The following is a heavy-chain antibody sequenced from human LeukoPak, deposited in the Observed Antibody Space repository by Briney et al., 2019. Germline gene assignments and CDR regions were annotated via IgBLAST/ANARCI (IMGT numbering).Heavy chain of an antibody. CDR3: ARSPRYSTSSFDYFEY. D-gene: IGHD6-6*01. V-gene: IGHV4-39*01. CDR1: GGSISSSSYY. CDR2: IYCSGSS. J-gene: IGHJ4*02. Sequence: SETLSLTCTVSGGSISSSSYYWGWIRQPPGKGLEWIGSIYCSGSSYYNPSLRSRVTISVDTSKNQFSLKLSSVTAADTAVYYCARSPRYSTSSFDYFEYWGQGTLVTVSS.